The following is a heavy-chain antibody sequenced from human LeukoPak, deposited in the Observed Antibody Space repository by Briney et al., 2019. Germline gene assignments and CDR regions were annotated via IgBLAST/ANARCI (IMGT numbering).Heavy chain of an antibody. D-gene: IGHD3-16*01. CDR1: GFTFSSYW. Sequence: GGSLRLSCAASGFTFSSYWMSWVRQAPGKGLEWVSYISSSSSYTNYADSVKGRFTISRDNAKNSLYLQMNSLRAEDTAVYYCASGTWGRDYWGQGTLVTVSS. CDR3: ASGTWGRDY. J-gene: IGHJ4*02. V-gene: IGHV3-21*05. CDR2: ISSSSSYT.